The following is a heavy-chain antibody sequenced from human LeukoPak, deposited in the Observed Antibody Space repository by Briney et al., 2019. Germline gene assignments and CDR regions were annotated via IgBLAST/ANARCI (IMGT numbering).Heavy chain of an antibody. CDR2: IYHSGST. J-gene: IGHJ4*02. CDR1: GYSTSSGYF. D-gene: IGHD3-22*01. V-gene: IGHV4-38-2*01. Sequence: SETLSLTCAVSGYSTSSGYFWGWIRQSPGKGLEWIGSIYHSGSTYYNPPLKSRVTISVDTSKNQFSLKLSSVTAADTAVYYCTGKYYYDSSGYYYVDYWGQGTLVTVSS. CDR3: TGKYYYDSSGYYYVDY.